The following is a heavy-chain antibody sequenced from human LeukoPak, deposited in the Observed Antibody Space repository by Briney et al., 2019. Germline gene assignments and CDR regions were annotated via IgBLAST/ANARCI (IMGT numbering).Heavy chain of an antibody. CDR3: ARDSGPADPEAFDI. CDR2: ISSSSSYI. Sequence: GGSLRLSCAASGFTFSSYSMNWVRQAPGKGLEWVSSISSSSSYIYYADSVKGRLTISRDNAKNLLYLQMDSLRADDTAVYYCARDSGPADPEAFDIWGQGTMVTVSS. V-gene: IGHV3-21*01. J-gene: IGHJ3*02. CDR1: GFTFSSYS. D-gene: IGHD1-14*01.